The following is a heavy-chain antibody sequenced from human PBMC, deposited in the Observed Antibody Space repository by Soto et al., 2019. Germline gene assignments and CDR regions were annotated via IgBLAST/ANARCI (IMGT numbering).Heavy chain of an antibody. CDR2: IYPGDSDT. V-gene: IGHV5-51*01. CDR1: GYSFTSYW. Sequence: GESLKISCKGSGYSFTSYWIGWVRQMPGKGLEWMGIIYPGDSDTRYSPSFQGQVTISADKSISTAYLQWSSLKASDTAMYYCVRFALSYYDSSAWFDPWGQGTLVTVSS. J-gene: IGHJ5*02. D-gene: IGHD3-22*01. CDR3: VRFALSYYDSSAWFDP.